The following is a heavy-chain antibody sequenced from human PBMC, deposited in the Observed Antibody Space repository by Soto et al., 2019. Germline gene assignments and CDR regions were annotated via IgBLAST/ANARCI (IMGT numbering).Heavy chain of an antibody. J-gene: IGHJ4*02. V-gene: IGHV3-30-3*01. CDR2: ISYAGSNK. Sequence: GGSLRLSCASSGFTFSSYAMHWVRQAPGKGVEWVAVISYAGSNKYYADSVKGRFTISRDNSKNTLYLQMNSLSAEDTAVYYWASHPRDSSGYWYYFGYWGQGSLGTVSS. CDR3: ASHPRDSSGYWYYFGY. D-gene: IGHD3-22*01. CDR1: GFTFSSYA.